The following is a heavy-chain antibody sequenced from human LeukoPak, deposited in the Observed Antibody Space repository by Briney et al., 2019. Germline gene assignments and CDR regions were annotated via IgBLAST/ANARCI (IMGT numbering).Heavy chain of an antibody. CDR1: GFTFSSYA. J-gene: IGHJ4*02. CDR2: ISSNGDST. CDR3: ARDGSGSYYELFDY. V-gene: IGHV3-64*01. Sequence: GGSLRLSCAASGFTFSSYAMHWVRQAPGKGLEYVSAISSNGDSTYYANSVKGRFTISRDNAKNSLYLQMNSLRAEDTALYYCARDGSGSYYELFDYWGQGTLVTVSS. D-gene: IGHD3-10*01.